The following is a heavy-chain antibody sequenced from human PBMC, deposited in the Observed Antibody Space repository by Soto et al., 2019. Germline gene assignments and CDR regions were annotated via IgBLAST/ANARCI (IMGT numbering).Heavy chain of an antibody. J-gene: IGHJ6*02. CDR1: GVTFSSYS. Sequence: SVKVSCKASGVTFSSYSISWVRQAPGQGLEWMGRIIPILGIANYAQKFQGRVTITADKSTSTAYMELSSLRSEDTAVYYCARDRRDGYNYYYGMDVWGQGTTVTVSS. V-gene: IGHV1-69*04. D-gene: IGHD5-12*01. CDR3: ARDRRDGYNYYYGMDV. CDR2: IIPILGIA.